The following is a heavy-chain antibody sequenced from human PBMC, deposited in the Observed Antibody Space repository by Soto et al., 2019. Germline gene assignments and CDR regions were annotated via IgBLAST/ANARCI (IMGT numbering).Heavy chain of an antibody. Sequence: EVQLVESGGGLVKPGGSLRLSCAASGFTFSSYSMNWVRQAPGKGLEWVSSISSSSSYIYYADSVKGQFTIPRDNAKNSLYLQMNSLRAEDTAVYYCASGFYSTYCTNGVCRRYFQHWGQGTLVTVSS. V-gene: IGHV3-21*01. CDR2: ISSSSSYI. CDR3: ASGFYSTYCTNGVCRRYFQH. J-gene: IGHJ1*01. CDR1: GFTFSSYS. D-gene: IGHD2-8*01.